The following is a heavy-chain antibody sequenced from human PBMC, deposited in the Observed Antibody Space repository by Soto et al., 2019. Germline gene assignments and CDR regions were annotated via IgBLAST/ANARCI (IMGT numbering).Heavy chain of an antibody. J-gene: IGHJ4*01. Sequence: GGSLRLSCVVSGFTFKDRAMHWVWQAPGKGVEWVSGISWNSVRIDYADSVKGRFTISRDNAKNSLVLQMNSLRAEDMVLYYCPKDKSGCPPYYCDYWGQEPGSPSLQ. CDR2: ISWNSVRI. CDR1: GFTFKDRA. CDR3: PKDKSGCPPYYCDY. V-gene: IGHV3-9*03. D-gene: IGHD3-22*01.